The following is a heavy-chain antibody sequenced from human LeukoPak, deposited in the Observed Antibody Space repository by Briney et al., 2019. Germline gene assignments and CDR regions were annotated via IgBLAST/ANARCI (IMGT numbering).Heavy chain of an antibody. V-gene: IGHV1-18*01. Sequence: ASVKVSCKASGYTFTSYGISWVRQAPGQGLEWMGWISAYNGNTNYAQKLQGRVTMTTDTSTSTAYMELRSLRSDDTAVYYGASPTVNTIFGVAWGQGTLVTVSS. CDR1: GYTFTSYG. J-gene: IGHJ5*02. D-gene: IGHD3-3*01. CDR3: ASPTVNTIFGVA. CDR2: ISAYNGNT.